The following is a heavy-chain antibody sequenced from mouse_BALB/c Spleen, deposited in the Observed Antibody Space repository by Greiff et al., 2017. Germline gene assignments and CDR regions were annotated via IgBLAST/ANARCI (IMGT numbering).Heavy chain of an antibody. CDR2: INSNGGST. Sequence: EVHLVESGGGLVQPGGSLKLSCAASGFTFSSYGMSWVRQTPDKRLELVATINSNGGSTYYPDSVKGRFTISRDNAKNTLYLQMSSLKSEDTAMYYCARDPPYYAMDYWGQGTSVTVSS. CDR1: GFTFSSYG. V-gene: IGHV5-6-3*01. J-gene: IGHJ4*01. CDR3: ARDPPYYAMDY.